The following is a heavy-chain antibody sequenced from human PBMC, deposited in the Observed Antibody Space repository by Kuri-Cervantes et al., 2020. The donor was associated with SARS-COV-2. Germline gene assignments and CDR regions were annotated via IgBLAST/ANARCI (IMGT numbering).Heavy chain of an antibody. Sequence: SETLSLTCSVSDYSISSGYYWGWIRQHPGKGLELIGSVYYGGGTYYNPSLKTRVAISVDTSKNHFSLRLTSVAAADTAVYYCARDPNANHNNWFDPWGQGTLVTVSS. CDR3: ARDPNANHNNWFDP. CDR2: VYYGGGT. D-gene: IGHD4/OR15-4a*01. J-gene: IGHJ5*02. CDR1: DYSISSGYY. V-gene: IGHV4-38-2*02.